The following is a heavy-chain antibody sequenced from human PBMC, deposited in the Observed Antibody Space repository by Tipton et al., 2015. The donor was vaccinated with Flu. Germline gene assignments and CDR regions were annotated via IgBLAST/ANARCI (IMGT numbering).Heavy chain of an antibody. CDR3: GSIIVVVRAAIKGDTDAFDI. D-gene: IGHD2-2*01. CDR2: ISGSGGST. Sequence: SLRLSCAASGFTFSSYAMSWVRQAPGKGLEWVSAISGSGGSTYYADSVKGRFTISRDNSKNTLYLQMNSLRAEDTAVYYCGSIIVVVRAAIKGDTDAFDIWGQGTMVTVSS. V-gene: IGHV3-23*01. CDR1: GFTFSSYA. J-gene: IGHJ3*02.